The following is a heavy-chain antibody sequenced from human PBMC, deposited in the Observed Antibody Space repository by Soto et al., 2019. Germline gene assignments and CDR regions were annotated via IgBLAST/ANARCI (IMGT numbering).Heavy chain of an antibody. CDR3: ARAIQDDYGDYVPQEYYFDY. V-gene: IGHV1-18*03. CDR2: ISAYNGNT. D-gene: IGHD4-17*01. J-gene: IGHJ4*02. CDR1: GYTFTSYG. Sequence: GASVKVSCKASGYTFTSYGISWVRQAPGQGLERMGWISAYNGNTNYAQKLQGRVTMTTDTSTSTAYMELRSLRSDDMAVYYCARAIQDDYGDYVPQEYYFDYWGQGTLVTLSS.